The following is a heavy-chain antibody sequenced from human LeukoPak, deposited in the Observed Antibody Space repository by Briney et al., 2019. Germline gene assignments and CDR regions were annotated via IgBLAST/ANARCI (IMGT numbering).Heavy chain of an antibody. CDR1: GGSISGYY. V-gene: IGHV4-59*01. CDR3: ARVAPAYSSPLPWSFDY. Sequence: SETLSLTCTVSGGSISGYYWSWIRQPPGKGLEWIGYISFSGSANYNPSLKSRVTISVDTSKNQFSLKLSSVTAADTAVYYCARVAPAYSSPLPWSFDYWGQGTLVTVSS. J-gene: IGHJ4*02. CDR2: ISFSGSA. D-gene: IGHD6-13*01.